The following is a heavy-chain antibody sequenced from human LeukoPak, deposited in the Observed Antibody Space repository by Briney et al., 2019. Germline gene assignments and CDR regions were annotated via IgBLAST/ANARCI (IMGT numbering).Heavy chain of an antibody. CDR1: GFTFSSYG. CDR3: GRARVVNGRFGEFSKY. CDR2: IRHDGSNK. V-gene: IGHV3-30*02. J-gene: IGHJ4*02. D-gene: IGHD3-10*01. Sequence: GGSLRLSCAASGFTFSSYGMHWVRQAPGKGLEWVAFIRHDGSNKYYADSVKGRFTISRDNSKNTLYLQMNSLRAEDTAVYYCGRARVVNGRFGEFSKYWGQGTLVTVSS.